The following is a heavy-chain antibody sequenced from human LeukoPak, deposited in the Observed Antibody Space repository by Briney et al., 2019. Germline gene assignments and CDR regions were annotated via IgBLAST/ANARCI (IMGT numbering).Heavy chain of an antibody. Sequence: SVKVSCKASGGTFISYAISWVRQAPGQGLEWMGRIIPILGIANYAQKFQGRVTITADKSTSTAYMELSSLRSEDTAVYYCARDEFYDSSGYYYDVDYWGQGTLVTVSS. V-gene: IGHV1-69*04. D-gene: IGHD3-22*01. J-gene: IGHJ4*02. CDR1: GGTFISYA. CDR3: ARDEFYDSSGYYYDVDY. CDR2: IIPILGIA.